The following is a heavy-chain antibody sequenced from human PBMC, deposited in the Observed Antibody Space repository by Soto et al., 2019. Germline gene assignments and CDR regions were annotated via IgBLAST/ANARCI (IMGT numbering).Heavy chain of an antibody. J-gene: IGHJ5*02. V-gene: IGHV1-3*01. Sequence: QVQLVQYGAEVKKPGASVKVSCKASGYTYTSYAMHWVRQAPGQRLEWMGWINAGNGNTKYSQKFQGRVTITRDTSASTAYMELSSLRSEDTAVYYCARDRGIQLWLGFDPWGQGTLVTVSS. CDR3: ARDRGIQLWLGFDP. CDR2: INAGNGNT. D-gene: IGHD5-18*01. CDR1: GYTYTSYA.